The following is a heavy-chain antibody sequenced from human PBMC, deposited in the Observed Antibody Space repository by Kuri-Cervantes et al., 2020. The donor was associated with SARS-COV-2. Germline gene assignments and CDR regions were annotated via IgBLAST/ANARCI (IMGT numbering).Heavy chain of an antibody. CDR2: ISGSGGST. J-gene: IGHJ4*02. CDR1: GFTFSSYA. V-gene: IGHV3-23*01. D-gene: IGHD3-3*01. Sequence: GESLKISCAASGFTFSSYAMSWVRQAPGKGLEWVSAISGSGGSTYYADSVKGRFTISRDNSKNTLYLQMNSLRAEDTAVYYCARDPDYDFWSGYYPSFDYWGQGTLVTVS. CDR3: ARDPDYDFWSGYYPSFDY.